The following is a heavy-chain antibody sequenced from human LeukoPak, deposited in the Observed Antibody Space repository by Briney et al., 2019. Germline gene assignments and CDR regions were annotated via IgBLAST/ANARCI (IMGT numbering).Heavy chain of an antibody. CDR3: ARAYYYGSGERVDAFDI. CDR2: IIPIFGTA. J-gene: IGHJ3*02. Sequence: SVKVSCKASGGTFSSYAISWVRQAPGQGLEWMGGIIPIFGTANYAQKFQGRVTITTDESTSTAYMELSSLRSVDTAVYYCARAYYYGSGERVDAFDIWGQGTMVTVSS. CDR1: GGTFSSYA. D-gene: IGHD3-10*01. V-gene: IGHV1-69*05.